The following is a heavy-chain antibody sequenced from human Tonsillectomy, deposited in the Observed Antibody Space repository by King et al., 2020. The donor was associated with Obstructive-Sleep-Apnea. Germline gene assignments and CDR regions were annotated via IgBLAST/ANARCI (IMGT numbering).Heavy chain of an antibody. CDR3: ARENTHTTGWSNGPDGNDY. D-gene: IGHD6-19*01. V-gene: IGHV1-2*02. J-gene: IGHJ4*02. CDR2: INPNSCGT. Sequence: QLVQSGAEVKKPGASVKVSCKASGFTFSGYYMHWMRQAPGQGLEWMGWINPNSCGTNYAQKFQGRVTMTRDTSISTAYMGLGRLRSDDTAVYYCARENTHTTGWSNGPDGNDYWGQGTLVTVSS. CDR1: GFTFSGYY.